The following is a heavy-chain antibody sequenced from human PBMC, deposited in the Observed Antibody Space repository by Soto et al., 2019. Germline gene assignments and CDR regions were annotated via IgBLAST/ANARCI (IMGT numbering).Heavy chain of an antibody. V-gene: IGHV4-61*01. CDR2: IYYRGST. CDR1: GGSISSGSYY. CDR3: ARWETEWLSLKNWFDP. D-gene: IGHD3-3*01. Sequence: TSETLSLTCTVSGGSISSGSYYWSWIRQHPGKGLEWIGYIYYRGSTNYNPSLKSRITISVDTSKNQFSLKLSSVTAADTAVYYCARWETEWLSLKNWFDPWGQGTLVTVSS. J-gene: IGHJ5*02.